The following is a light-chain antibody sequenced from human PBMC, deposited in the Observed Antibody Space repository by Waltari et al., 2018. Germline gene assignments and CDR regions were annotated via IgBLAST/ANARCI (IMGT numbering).Light chain of an antibody. Sequence: EIVLTQSPGTLSLSPGQTATLSCRASQSVGRTLAWYQQKSGRAPSLLIYGASIRATGIPDRFSGSGSVTDFSLTIREVEPEDFAVYHCQHYLRLPVTFGQGTKVEI. CDR3: QHYLRLPVT. J-gene: IGKJ1*01. CDR1: QSVGRT. CDR2: GAS. V-gene: IGKV3-20*01.